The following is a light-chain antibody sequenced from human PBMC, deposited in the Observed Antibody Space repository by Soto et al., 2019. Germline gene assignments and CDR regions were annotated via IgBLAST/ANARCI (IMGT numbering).Light chain of an antibody. CDR3: QPYNNWPLT. J-gene: IGKJ4*01. Sequence: IVLTQSPVTLCLSPGERVTLSCRPSQSVTTRLAWYQHKPGQAPRLLMSGASSRASGVPVRFSGSRSGAEFTLTINSLQSEDFAVYYCQPYNNWPLTFGGGTKVDIK. CDR1: QSVTTR. CDR2: GAS. V-gene: IGKV3D-15*01.